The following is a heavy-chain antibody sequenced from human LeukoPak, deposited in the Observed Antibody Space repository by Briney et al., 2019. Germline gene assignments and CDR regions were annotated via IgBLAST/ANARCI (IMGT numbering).Heavy chain of an antibody. Sequence: GGSLRLSCAASGFTVSSNYMSWVRQAPGKGLEWVSVIYSGGSTYYADSVKGRFTISRDNAKNSLYLPMTSLRAEDTAIYYSARGGIRFLELWGQGTLVTVSS. CDR3: ARGGIRFLEL. V-gene: IGHV3-53*01. J-gene: IGHJ4*02. D-gene: IGHD3-3*01. CDR2: IYSGGST. CDR1: GFTVSSNY.